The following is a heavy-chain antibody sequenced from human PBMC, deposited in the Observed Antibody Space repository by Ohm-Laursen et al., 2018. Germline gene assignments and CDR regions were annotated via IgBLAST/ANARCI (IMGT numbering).Heavy chain of an antibody. CDR3: ARRTYYYDSSGYSDYYYGMDV. CDR2: IWYDGSNK. J-gene: IGHJ6*02. V-gene: IGHV3-33*01. CDR1: GFTFSSYG. D-gene: IGHD3-22*01. Sequence: SLRLSCAASGFTFSSYGMHWVRQASGKGLEWVAVIWYDGSNKYYADSVKGRFTISRDNSKNTLYLQMNSLRAEDTAVYYCARRTYYYDSSGYSDYYYGMDVWGQGTTVTVSS.